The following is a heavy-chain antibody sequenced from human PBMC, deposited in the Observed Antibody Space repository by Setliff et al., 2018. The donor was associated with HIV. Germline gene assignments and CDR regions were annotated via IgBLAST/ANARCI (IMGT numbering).Heavy chain of an antibody. CDR1: GYTFSTYA. J-gene: IGHJ6*02. Sequence: KVSCKASGYTFSTYAMHWVRQAPGQRLEWMGWVNAGNGKTKYSQKFQGRVTIMRDTSASTAYMELSSLRSEDTAVYYCAREQVGFGPPRGMDVWGQGTTVTVSS. CDR2: VNAGNGKT. CDR3: AREQVGFGPPRGMDV. V-gene: IGHV1-3*01. D-gene: IGHD3-10*01.